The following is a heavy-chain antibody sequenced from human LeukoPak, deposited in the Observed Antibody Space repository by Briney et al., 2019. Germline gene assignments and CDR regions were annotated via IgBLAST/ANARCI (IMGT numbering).Heavy chain of an antibody. D-gene: IGHD6-13*01. J-gene: IGHJ4*02. Sequence: GGSLRLSCAASGFTFTNYWMHWVRQAPGKGLVWLSRITGDGSGTDYADSVRGRSTISRDNAKNTLFLQINSLRAEDTAVYYCARVPAAAAGAGIDYWGQGISVTVSS. CDR2: ITGDGSGT. V-gene: IGHV3-74*01. CDR1: GFTFTNYW. CDR3: ARVPAAAAGAGIDY.